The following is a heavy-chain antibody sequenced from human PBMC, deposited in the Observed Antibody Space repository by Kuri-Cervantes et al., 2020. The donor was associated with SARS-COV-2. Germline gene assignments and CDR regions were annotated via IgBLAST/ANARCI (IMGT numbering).Heavy chain of an antibody. CDR2: IGSSSSII. J-gene: IGHJ6*02. D-gene: IGHD3-10*01. V-gene: IGHV3-11*04. CDR1: GFSFSNSY. Sequence: GGSLRLSCAASGFSFSNSYMSWIRQAPGKGLEWVSYIGSSSSIIYYADSMKGRFTISRDNAKNSLSLQMNSLRAEDTAVYYCARERYYSGHYGMDVWGQGTTVTVSS. CDR3: ARERYYSGHYGMDV.